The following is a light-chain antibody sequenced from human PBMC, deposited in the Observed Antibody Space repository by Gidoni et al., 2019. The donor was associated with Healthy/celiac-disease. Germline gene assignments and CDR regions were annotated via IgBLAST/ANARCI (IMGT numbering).Light chain of an antibody. CDR3: QKYNNAPS. Sequence: DIQMTQSSTSLSASVGDRVTITCRASQGISNYLAWYQQKPGKVPKLLIYAASSLQSGLPSRCSGSGSATDFTLTISSLQPEDVANYYCQKYNNAPSFXGXTKVEIK. V-gene: IGKV1-27*01. CDR2: AAS. J-gene: IGKJ4*02. CDR1: QGISNY.